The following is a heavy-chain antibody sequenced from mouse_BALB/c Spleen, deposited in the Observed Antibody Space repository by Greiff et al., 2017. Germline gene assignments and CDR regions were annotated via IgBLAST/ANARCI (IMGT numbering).Heavy chain of an antibody. CDR3: ARSTYYGNPWFAY. CDR2: ILPGSGST. Sequence: VQLQQSGAELMKPGASVKISCKATGYTFSSYWIEWVKQRPGHGLEWIGEILPGSGSTNYNEKFKGKATFTADTSSNTAYMQLSSLTSEDSAVYYCARSTYYGNPWFAYWGQGTLVTVSA. J-gene: IGHJ3*01. CDR1: GYTFSSYW. D-gene: IGHD2-10*01. V-gene: IGHV1-9*01.